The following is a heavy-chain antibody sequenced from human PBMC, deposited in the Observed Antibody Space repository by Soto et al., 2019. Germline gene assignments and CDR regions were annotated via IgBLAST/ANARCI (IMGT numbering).Heavy chain of an antibody. D-gene: IGHD3-22*01. J-gene: IGHJ4*02. CDR3: ARDGLRYFGSSGYYSGPPLDY. V-gene: IGHV4-38-2*02. CDR1: NFSISSGYF. Sequence: SETLSLTCAVSNFSISSGYFWGWIRQPPGKGLEWIGSIFHTGTTFYSPSLRTRATIFLETSKNRFSLNLTSVTAADTAIYYCARDGLRYFGSSGYYSGPPLDYWGQGARVTVSS. CDR2: IFHTGTT.